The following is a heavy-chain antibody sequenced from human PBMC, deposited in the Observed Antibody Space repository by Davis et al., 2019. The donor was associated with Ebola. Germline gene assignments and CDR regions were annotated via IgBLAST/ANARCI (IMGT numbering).Heavy chain of an antibody. Sequence: SETLSLTCAIYGGSFRGYFWSWIRQSPGKGMEWIGQIGHGGVTSYNPSLESRFTISMDTSKNQFYLRLDSVTAADTAVYYCARTAMTSISDLCLGYNYFDAWGQGSLVTVST. CDR1: GGSFRGYF. CDR2: IGHGGVT. V-gene: IGHV4-34*01. CDR3: ARTAMTSISDLCLGYNYFDA. J-gene: IGHJ5*02. D-gene: IGHD2-21*02.